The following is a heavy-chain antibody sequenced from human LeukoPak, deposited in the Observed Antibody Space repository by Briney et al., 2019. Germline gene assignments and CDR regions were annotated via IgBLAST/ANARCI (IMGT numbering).Heavy chain of an antibody. J-gene: IGHJ4*02. Sequence: PGGSLRLSCAASGFTFSSYSKNWVRQAPGKGLEWVSSISSSSSYIYYADSVKGRFTISRDNAKNSLYLQMNSLRAEDTAVYYCAREDYGSSPPHYWGRGTLVTVSS. V-gene: IGHV3-21*01. CDR3: AREDYGSSPPHY. CDR1: GFTFSSYS. D-gene: IGHD6-6*01. CDR2: ISSSSSYI.